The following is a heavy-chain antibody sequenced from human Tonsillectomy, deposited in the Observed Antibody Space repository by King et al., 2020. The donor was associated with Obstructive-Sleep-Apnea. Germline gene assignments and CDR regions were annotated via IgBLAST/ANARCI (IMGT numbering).Heavy chain of an antibody. V-gene: IGHV4-4*07. CDR3: ARDAVYGDYINFLPYFDY. CDR2: IYSSGST. D-gene: IGHD4-17*01. CDR1: GDSLSSYY. Sequence: VQLQESGPGLVKPSETLSLTCTVSGDSLSSYYWSWIRQPAGKGLEWLGHIYSSGSTNYSPSLKSRVTMSVDTSKNQFSLRLISVAAADTAVYFCARDAVYGDYINFLPYFDYWGQGTLVTVSS. J-gene: IGHJ4*02.